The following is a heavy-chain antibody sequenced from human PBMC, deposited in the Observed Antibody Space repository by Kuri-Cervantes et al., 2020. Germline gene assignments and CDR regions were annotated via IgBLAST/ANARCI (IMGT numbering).Heavy chain of an antibody. CDR2: IWYDGSNK. D-gene: IGHD1-26*01. Sequence: GESLKISCAASGFTFSSYGMHWVRQAPGKGLEWVAVIWYDGSNKYYADSVKGRFTISRDNAKNSLYLQMNSLRAEDTALYCCAKWGPYSGFDYWGQGTLVTVSS. CDR3: AKWGPYSGFDY. V-gene: IGHV3-33*03. J-gene: IGHJ4*02. CDR1: GFTFSSYG.